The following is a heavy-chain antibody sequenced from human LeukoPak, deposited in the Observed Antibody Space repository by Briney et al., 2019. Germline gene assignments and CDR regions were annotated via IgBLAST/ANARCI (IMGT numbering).Heavy chain of an antibody. CDR1: GFNFRDAA. V-gene: IGHV3-23*01. CDR2: IGSVGFST. J-gene: IGHJ3*02. CDR3: AKDIEVSI. D-gene: IGHD6-19*01. Sequence: GGSLRLSCAASGFNFRDAAMTWVRQAPGKGLEWVSLIGSVGFSTHYGDSVKGRFTISRDNSKNTVSLQMNSLRVEDTAIYYCAKDIEVSILGPGTMVSVSS.